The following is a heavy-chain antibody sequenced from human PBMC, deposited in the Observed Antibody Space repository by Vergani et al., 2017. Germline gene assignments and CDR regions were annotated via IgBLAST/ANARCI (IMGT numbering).Heavy chain of an antibody. Sequence: QVQLVQSGAEVKKPGASVKVSCKASGSTFTSYNMHWVRQAPGQGLEWMGIINPSGGSTSYAQEFQGRGNMTRDTATSTVYMELSSLRSEDTAVYYCARDHGGNXGYGDYGTPMDPYNWFDPWGQGTLVTVSS. D-gene: IGHD4-17*01. J-gene: IGHJ5*02. CDR2: INPSGGST. V-gene: IGHV1-46*01. CDR1: GSTFTSYN. CDR3: ARDHGGNXGYGDYGTPMDPYNWFDP.